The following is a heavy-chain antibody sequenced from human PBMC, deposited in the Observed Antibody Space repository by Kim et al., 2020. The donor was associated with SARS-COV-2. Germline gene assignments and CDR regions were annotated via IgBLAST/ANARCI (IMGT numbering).Heavy chain of an antibody. Sequence: GGSLRLSCAASGFTFSSYSMNWVRQAPGKGLEWVSSISSSSSYIYYADSVKGRFTISRDNAKNSPYLQMNSLRAEDTAVYYCARDHYGDYVFDYWGQGTLVTVSS. J-gene: IGHJ4*02. CDR1: GFTFSSYS. CDR3: ARDHYGDYVFDY. CDR2: ISSSSSYI. D-gene: IGHD4-17*01. V-gene: IGHV3-21*01.